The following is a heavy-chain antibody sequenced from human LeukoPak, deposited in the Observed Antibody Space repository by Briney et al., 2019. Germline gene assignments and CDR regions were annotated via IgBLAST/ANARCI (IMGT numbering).Heavy chain of an antibody. Sequence: ASVQVSCKASGYSFTTYAMQWVRQAPGQGLEWMGWINTNTGNPPYAQGFTGRFVFSLDTSVSTAYLEISSQKAEDSAVYYCARELWGFRNSRSFVYWGQGTLVTVSS. CDR2: INTNTGNP. CDR3: ARELWGFRNSRSFVY. D-gene: IGHD3-16*01. V-gene: IGHV7-4-1*02. CDR1: GYSFTTYA. J-gene: IGHJ4*02.